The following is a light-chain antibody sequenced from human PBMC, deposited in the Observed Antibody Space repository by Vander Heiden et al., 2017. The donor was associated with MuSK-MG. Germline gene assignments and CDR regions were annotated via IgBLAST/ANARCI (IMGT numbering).Light chain of an antibody. CDR3: CSYAGSYTSYV. J-gene: IGLJ1*01. CDR2: DVS. Sequence: QSALTQPRSVSGSPGQSVTISCTGTRSDVGGYNYVSWYQQHPGKAPKLMIYDVSNRPSGVPDRFSGSKSGNTASLTNSGLQAEDEADYYCCSYAGSYTSYVFGTGTKVTVL. V-gene: IGLV2-11*01. CDR1: RSDVGGYNY.